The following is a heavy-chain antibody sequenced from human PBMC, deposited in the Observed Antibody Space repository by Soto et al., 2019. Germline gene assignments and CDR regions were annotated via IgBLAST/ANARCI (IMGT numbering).Heavy chain of an antibody. Sequence: QVDLVESGGGVVQPGKSLRLSCATSGFTFSEDAMHWVRQAPGKGLEWVAVIWYDGSKKHYADSVKGRFTISRDNSENTLFLQMNSLTAEDTAVYWCARVGRHTAMFSGFDYWGQGALVTVSS. V-gene: IGHV3-33*01. D-gene: IGHD5-18*01. CDR2: IWYDGSKK. CDR1: GFTFSEDA. CDR3: ARVGRHTAMFSGFDY. J-gene: IGHJ4*02.